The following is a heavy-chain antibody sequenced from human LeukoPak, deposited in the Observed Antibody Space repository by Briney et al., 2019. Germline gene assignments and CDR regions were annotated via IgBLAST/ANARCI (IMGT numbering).Heavy chain of an antibody. D-gene: IGHD3-10*01. V-gene: IGHV3-23*01. J-gene: IGHJ4*02. CDR1: GFTFSSYA. CDR3: ARVSGSYYNEVGGDFDY. Sequence: GGSLRLSCAASGFTFSSYAMSWVRQAPGKGLEWVSAISGSGGSTYYADSVKGQFTISRDNSKNTLYLQMNSLRAEDTAVYYCARVSGSYYNEVGGDFDYWGQGTLVTVSS. CDR2: ISGSGGST.